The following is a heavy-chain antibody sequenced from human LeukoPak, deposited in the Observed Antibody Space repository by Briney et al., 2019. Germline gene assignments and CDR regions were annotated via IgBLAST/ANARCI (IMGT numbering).Heavy chain of an antibody. Sequence: PSETLSLTCTVPGASITQHYWSWIRQPPGKGLEYIGYFYYDGSTNYTSSVRSRVTILVDTSKNQLTLNLRSVSAADTAKYYCTRGITGHYRSLGGFAFDIWGQGTMVAVSS. CDR1: GASITQHY. D-gene: IGHD3-16*01. J-gene: IGHJ3*02. CDR3: TRGITGHYRSLGGFAFDI. V-gene: IGHV4-59*11. CDR2: FYYDGST.